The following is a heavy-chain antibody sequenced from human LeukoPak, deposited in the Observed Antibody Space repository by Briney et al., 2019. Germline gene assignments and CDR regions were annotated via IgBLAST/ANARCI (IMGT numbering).Heavy chain of an antibody. D-gene: IGHD3-10*01. J-gene: IGHJ3*02. CDR3: ARGRSITLLRGVAMSDGFDI. CDR2: IDTSGSYI. Sequence: PGGSLRLSCTASGFTFTSYGMNWVRQAPGKGLKWVSFIDTSGSYIYYGDSLKGRVTISRDNAKNSLYLQMNGLRAEDTAVYYCARGRSITLLRGVAMSDGFDIWGQGAMVTVSS. CDR1: GFTFTSYG. V-gene: IGHV3-21*01.